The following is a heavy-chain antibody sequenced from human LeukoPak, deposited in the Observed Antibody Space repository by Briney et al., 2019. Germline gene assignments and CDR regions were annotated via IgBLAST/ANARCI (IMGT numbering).Heavy chain of an antibody. Sequence: SCKASGGTFSRYAMHWVRQAPGKGLEWVAVISYDGSNKYYADSLKGRFTISRDNSNNTLYLQMNSLRAEDTAVYYCAKGYRAYDSRYLFDYCGQGTLVTVSS. CDR3: AKGYRAYDSRYLFDY. CDR1: GGTFSRYA. J-gene: IGHJ4*02. D-gene: IGHD5-12*01. V-gene: IGHV3-30*04. CDR2: ISYDGSNK.